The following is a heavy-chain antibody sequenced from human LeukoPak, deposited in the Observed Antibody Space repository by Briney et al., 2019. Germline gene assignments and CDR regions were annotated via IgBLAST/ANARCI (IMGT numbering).Heavy chain of an antibody. V-gene: IGHV1-2*02. Sequence: AASVKVSCKASGYKFSGYRVHWVRQAPGQGLEYMGWIDPNSGDTNYQPKFRGRVTMTRDTSTSTASMELSGLMSDDTAVYYCARDLLSSANWELDYWGQGTLVTVPS. D-gene: IGHD1-26*01. J-gene: IGHJ4*02. CDR3: ARDLLSSANWELDY. CDR1: GYKFSGYR. CDR2: IDPNSGDT.